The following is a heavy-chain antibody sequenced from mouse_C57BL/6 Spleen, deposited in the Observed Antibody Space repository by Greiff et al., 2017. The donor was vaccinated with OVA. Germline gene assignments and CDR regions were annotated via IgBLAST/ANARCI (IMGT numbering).Heavy chain of an antibody. CDR1: GYTFTSYW. CDR2: IDPSDSET. Sequence: QVQLKQPGAELVRPGSSVKLSCKASGYTFTSYWMHWVKQRPIQGLEWIGNIDPSDSETHYNQKFKDKATLTVDKSSSTAYMQLSSLTSEDSAVYYCAREETVVATSAMDYWGQGTSVTVSS. J-gene: IGHJ4*01. CDR3: AREETVVATSAMDY. D-gene: IGHD1-1*01. V-gene: IGHV1-52*01.